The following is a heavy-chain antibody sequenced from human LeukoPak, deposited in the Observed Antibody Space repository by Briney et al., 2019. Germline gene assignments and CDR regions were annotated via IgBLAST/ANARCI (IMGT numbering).Heavy chain of an antibody. D-gene: IGHD4-17*01. CDR1: GFTFSRFW. CDR3: ARDIGYGDYDY. CDR2: IKEDGSQK. V-gene: IGHV3-7*01. J-gene: IGHJ4*02. Sequence: GRSLRLSCAASGFTFSRFWMSWVRQAPGKGLEWVANIKEDGSQKYYVDSVKGRFTISRDNAKNSLYLQMNSLRAEDTSVYYCARDIGYGDYDYWGQGTLVTVSS.